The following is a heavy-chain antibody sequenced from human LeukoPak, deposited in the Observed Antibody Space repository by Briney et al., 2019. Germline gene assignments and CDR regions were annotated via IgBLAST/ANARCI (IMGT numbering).Heavy chain of an antibody. Sequence: GGSLRLSCAASGFTFSSYSMNWVRQAPGKGLEWVSSISSSSSYIYYADSVKGRFTISRDNAKNSLYLQMNSLRAEDTAVYYCARGGGIAAHYFDYWGQGTLVTVSS. V-gene: IGHV3-21*01. CDR2: ISSSSSYI. CDR1: GFTFSSYS. CDR3: ARGGGIAAHYFDY. D-gene: IGHD6-13*01. J-gene: IGHJ4*02.